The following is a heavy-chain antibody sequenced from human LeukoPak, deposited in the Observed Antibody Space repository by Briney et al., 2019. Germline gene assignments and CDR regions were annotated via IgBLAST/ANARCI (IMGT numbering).Heavy chain of an antibody. J-gene: IGHJ6*02. CDR2: IYYSGST. V-gene: IGHV4-59*01. CDR3: AREMGQSGYYYYGMDV. CDR1: GGSISSYY. Sequence: SETLSLTCTVSGGSISSYYWSWIRQPPGKGLEWIGYIYYSGSTNYNPSPKSRVTISVDTSKNQFSLKLSSVTAADTAVYYCAREMGQSGYYYYGMDVWGQGTTVTVSS. D-gene: IGHD5-24*01.